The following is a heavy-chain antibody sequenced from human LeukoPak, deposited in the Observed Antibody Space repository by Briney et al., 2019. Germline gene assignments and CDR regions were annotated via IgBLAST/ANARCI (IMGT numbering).Heavy chain of an antibody. D-gene: IGHD6-13*01. CDR1: GGSFSGYY. V-gene: IGHV4-34*01. J-gene: IGHJ5*02. CDR3: ARNPPAAAGTVWFDP. CDR2: INHSGST. Sequence: PSETLSLTCAVYGGSFSGYYWSWTRQPPGKGLEWIGEINHSGSTNYNPSLKSRVTISVDTSKNQFSLKLSSVTAADTAVYYCARNPPAAAGTVWFDPWGQGTLVTVSS.